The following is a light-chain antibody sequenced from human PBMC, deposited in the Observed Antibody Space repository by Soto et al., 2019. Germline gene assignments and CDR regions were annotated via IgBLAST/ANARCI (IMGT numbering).Light chain of an antibody. CDR2: EVT. CDR1: SIDIGPYDC. J-gene: IGLJ1*01. Sequence: QSALTQPASVSGSPGQSITISCTGTSIDIGPYDCVSWYQQHPGKAPKLMIYEVTNRPSGVSHRFSGSKSGSTASLTISGLQAEDEADYYCSSYTRNTALVFGPGTKVTVL. CDR3: SSYTRNTALV. V-gene: IGLV2-14*01.